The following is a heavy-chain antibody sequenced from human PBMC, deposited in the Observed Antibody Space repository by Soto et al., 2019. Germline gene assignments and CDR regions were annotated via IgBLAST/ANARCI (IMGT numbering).Heavy chain of an antibody. CDR1: GDSVSSNSAA. D-gene: IGHD3-9*01. V-gene: IGHV6-1*01. CDR2: TYYRSKWYN. CDR3: ARESPDYDILTGYYNY. Sequence: SQTLSLTCAISGDSVSSNSAAWNWIRQSPSRGLEWLGRTYYRSKWYNDYAVSVKSRITINPDTAKNQFSLQLNSVTPEDTAVYYCARESPDYDILTGYYNYWGQGTLVTVSS. J-gene: IGHJ4*02.